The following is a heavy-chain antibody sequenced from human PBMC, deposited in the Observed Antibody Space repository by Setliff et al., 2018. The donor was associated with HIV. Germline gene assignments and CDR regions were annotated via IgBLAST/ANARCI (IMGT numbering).Heavy chain of an antibody. J-gene: IGHJ6*03. D-gene: IGHD2-2*02. CDR1: GGSISSGNW. Sequence: SETLSLTCVVSGGSISSGNWWGWVRQPPGKGLEWIGEIYHTGSTNYNPSLKSRVTMSIDKSKNQFSLKLRSVTAADTAVYYCARGPAAIQGAYYYYYLDVWGKGTTVTVSS. CDR2: IYHTGST. CDR3: ARGPAAIQGAYYYYYLDV. V-gene: IGHV4-4*02.